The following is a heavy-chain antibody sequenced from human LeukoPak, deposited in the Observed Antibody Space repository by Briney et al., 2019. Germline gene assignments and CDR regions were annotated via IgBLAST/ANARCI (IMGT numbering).Heavy chain of an antibody. Sequence: GAYLKISSKGLGSRFTSYWIGWVRTPPGKGLGGLGIFYPSESDTRYLPYFQGHVTITADKSIGTASLQSTSLKSSDTSMYYCARLTGAHYYGILAGYPKGIHFDYWGQGTLVTVSS. J-gene: IGHJ4*02. CDR2: FYPSESDT. V-gene: IGHV5-51*01. D-gene: IGHD3-9*01. CDR1: GSRFTSYW. CDR3: ARLTGAHYYGILAGYPKGIHFDY.